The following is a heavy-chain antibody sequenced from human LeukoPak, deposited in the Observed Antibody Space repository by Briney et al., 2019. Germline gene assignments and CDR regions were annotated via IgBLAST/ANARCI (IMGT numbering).Heavy chain of an antibody. CDR1: GGSISSYY. CDR2: IYYSGST. J-gene: IGHJ6*02. Sequence: PSETLSLTCTVSGGSISSYYWSWIRQPPGKGLEWIGYIYYSGSTNYNPSLKSRVTISVDTSKYQFSLKLSSVTAADTAVYYCARGISVTPYYGMDVWGQETTVTVSS. V-gene: IGHV4-59*01. D-gene: IGHD4-17*01. CDR3: ARGISVTPYYGMDV.